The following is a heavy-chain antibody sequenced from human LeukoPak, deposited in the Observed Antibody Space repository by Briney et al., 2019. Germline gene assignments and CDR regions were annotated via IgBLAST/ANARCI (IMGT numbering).Heavy chain of an antibody. J-gene: IGHJ4*02. CDR1: GFPFNGYS. CDR3: AAFATSNAQWANFDF. Sequence: PGGSLRLSFAASGFPFNGYSMKWGRQAPGKGLEWGSSISSSSNYIHYADSVKGRFTISRDNAKNSLYLQVNSLRAEDTAVYYCAAFATSNAQWANFDFWGQGTLVTVSS. V-gene: IGHV3-21*01. D-gene: IGHD1-1*01. CDR2: ISSSSNYI.